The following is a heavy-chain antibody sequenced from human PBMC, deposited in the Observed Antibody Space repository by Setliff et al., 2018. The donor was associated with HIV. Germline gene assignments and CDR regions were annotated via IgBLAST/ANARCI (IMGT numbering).Heavy chain of an antibody. CDR2: VYNTGIT. CDR3: ARVTRSGSGWFWEHYFDS. J-gene: IGHJ4*02. CDR1: SDSTSNHY. V-gene: IGHV4-59*11. Sequence: SETLSLTCTVSSDSTSNHYWSWVRQPPGKGLEWIGCVYNTGITSYNPSLKSRLTISVDMSQNQVSLKMRSVTAADTAVYYCARVTRSGSGWFWEHYFDSWGQGSLVTVSS. D-gene: IGHD6-19*01.